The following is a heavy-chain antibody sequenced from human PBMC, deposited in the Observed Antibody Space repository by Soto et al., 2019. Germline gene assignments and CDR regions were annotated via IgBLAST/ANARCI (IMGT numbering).Heavy chain of an antibody. J-gene: IGHJ4*02. Sequence: SETLSLTCTVSGGSISSYYWSWIRQPPGKGLEWIGYIYYSGSTNYNPSLKSRVTISVDTSKNQFSLKLSSVTAADTAVYYCARATFSGSEMGDYDFWSGYFQFDYWGQGTLVTVSS. CDR1: GGSISSYY. D-gene: IGHD3-3*01. CDR3: ARATFSGSEMGDYDFWSGYFQFDY. CDR2: IYYSGST. V-gene: IGHV4-59*08.